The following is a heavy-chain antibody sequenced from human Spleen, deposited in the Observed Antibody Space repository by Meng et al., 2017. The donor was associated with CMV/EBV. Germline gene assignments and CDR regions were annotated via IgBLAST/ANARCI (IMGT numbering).Heavy chain of an antibody. V-gene: IGHV3-30*02. CDR1: GFTFSSYG. CDR2: IRYDGSNK. CDR3: AGHHFLEWLCFDY. Sequence: GGSLRLSCAASGFTFSSYGMHWVRQAPGKGLEWVAFIRYDGSNKYYADSVKGRFTISRDNSKNTLYLQMNSLRAEDTAVYYCAGHHFLEWLCFDYWGQGTLVTVSS. J-gene: IGHJ4*02. D-gene: IGHD3-3*01.